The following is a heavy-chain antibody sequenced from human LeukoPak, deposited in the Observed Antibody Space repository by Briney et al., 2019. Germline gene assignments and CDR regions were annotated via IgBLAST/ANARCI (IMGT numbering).Heavy chain of an antibody. J-gene: IGHJ3*02. D-gene: IGHD3-22*01. Sequence: SETLSLTCTVSGYSISSGYYWGWIRQPPGKGLEWIGCIYHSGSTYYNPSLKSRVTISVDTSKNQFSLKLSSVTAADTAVYYCARTQGDYYDIKSDDAFDIWGQGTMVTVSS. CDR1: GYSISSGYY. CDR2: IYHSGST. CDR3: ARTQGDYYDIKSDDAFDI. V-gene: IGHV4-38-2*02.